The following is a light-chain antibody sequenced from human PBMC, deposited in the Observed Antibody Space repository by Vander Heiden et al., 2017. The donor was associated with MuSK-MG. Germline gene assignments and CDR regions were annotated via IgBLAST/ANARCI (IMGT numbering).Light chain of an antibody. V-gene: IGKV1-5*03. CDR2: KAS. CDR1: QYISRW. J-gene: IGKJ1*01. Sequence: DTQMTQSPSTLSASVGDRVTITCRASQYISRWLAWYQQKPGRAPKLLIYKASTLDSGVPSRFRGSESGTEFTRTSSRLQPDDFATYYFRQHDNYRTFGQGTKVEIK. CDR3: RQHDNYRT.